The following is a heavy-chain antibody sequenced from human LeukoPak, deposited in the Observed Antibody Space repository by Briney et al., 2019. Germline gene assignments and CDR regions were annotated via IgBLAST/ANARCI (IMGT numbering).Heavy chain of an antibody. Sequence: PGGSLRLSCAASGFTFSSYSMNWVRQAPGKGLEWVSSISSSSSYIYYADSVKGRFTISRDNAKNSLYLQMNSLRAEDTAVYYCASGYRSGWPSLDYWGQGTLVTVSS. CDR3: ASGYRSGWPSLDY. D-gene: IGHD6-19*01. J-gene: IGHJ4*02. V-gene: IGHV3-21*01. CDR2: ISSSSSYI. CDR1: GFTFSSYS.